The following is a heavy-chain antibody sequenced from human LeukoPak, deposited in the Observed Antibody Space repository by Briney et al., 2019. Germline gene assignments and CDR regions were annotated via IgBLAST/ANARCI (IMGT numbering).Heavy chain of an antibody. D-gene: IGHD3-16*01. CDR1: GFTFSSYS. Sequence: GGPLRLSCAASGFTFSSYSMNWVRQAPGKGLEWVSYISSSSSTIYYADSVKGRFTISRDNAKNSLYLQMNSLRAEDTAVYYCARSRWGTTLDYWGQGTLVTVSS. CDR2: ISSSSSTI. J-gene: IGHJ4*02. V-gene: IGHV3-48*01. CDR3: ARSRWGTTLDY.